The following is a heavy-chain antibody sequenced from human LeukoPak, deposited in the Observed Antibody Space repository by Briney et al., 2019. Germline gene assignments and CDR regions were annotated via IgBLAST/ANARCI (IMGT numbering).Heavy chain of an antibody. CDR3: ARGVMELDYFDY. CDR1: GGSFSGYY. D-gene: IGHD2-21*01. J-gene: IGHJ4*02. CDR2: INHSGST. V-gene: IGHV4-34*01. Sequence: SETLSLTCALYGGSFSGYYWSWIRQPPGKGLEWIGEINHSGSTNYNPSLKSRVTISVDTSKNQFSLKLSSVTAADTAVYYCARGVMELDYFDYWGQGTLVTLSS.